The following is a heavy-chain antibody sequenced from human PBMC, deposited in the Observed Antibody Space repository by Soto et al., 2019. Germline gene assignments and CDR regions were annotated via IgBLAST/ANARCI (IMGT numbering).Heavy chain of an antibody. Sequence: PSETLSLTCVVSCGSISGRNWWSWVRQAPGKGLEWIGEVFHSGDTTYTPSLRSRVTISVDKSKNQFSLKLNSVTAADTAVYYCARLIYDSRLNYFYFDFWGQGALVTVSS. CDR1: CGSISGRNW. V-gene: IGHV4-4*02. D-gene: IGHD3-22*01. J-gene: IGHJ4*02. CDR2: VFHSGDT. CDR3: ARLIYDSRLNYFYFDF.